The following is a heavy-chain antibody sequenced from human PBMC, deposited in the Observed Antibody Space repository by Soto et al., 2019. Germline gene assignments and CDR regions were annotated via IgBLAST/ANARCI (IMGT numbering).Heavy chain of an antibody. V-gene: IGHV3-74*03. Sequence: EVQLVESGGGLVQPGGSLRLSCAASGFTFSSYWMHWVRQAPGKGLVWVSRINSDGSSTTYADSVKGRFTISRDNAKNPLYLQMNSLRDEDTAVYDCARVETCSSTSCYSVFDYWGQGTLVNVSS. D-gene: IGHD2-2*01. CDR2: INSDGSST. J-gene: IGHJ4*02. CDR1: GFTFSSYW. CDR3: ARVETCSSTSCYSVFDY.